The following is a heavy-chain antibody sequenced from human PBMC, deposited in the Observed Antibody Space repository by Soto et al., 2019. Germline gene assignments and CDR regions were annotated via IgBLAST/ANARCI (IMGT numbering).Heavy chain of an antibody. Sequence: QVQLVQSGTEVKKPGASVKVSCKASGFNFINYNIIWVRQAPGQGLEWMGWVSGYNGDTRYEQKFQGRVTMTTDTSTTTADMALRSLRSDDTAVYYCARDVIAADYTRGLDPGGQGTLVIVSS. V-gene: IGHV1-18*01. D-gene: IGHD6-13*01. J-gene: IGHJ5*02. CDR3: ARDVIAADYTRGLDP. CDR1: GFNFINYN. CDR2: VSGYNGDT.